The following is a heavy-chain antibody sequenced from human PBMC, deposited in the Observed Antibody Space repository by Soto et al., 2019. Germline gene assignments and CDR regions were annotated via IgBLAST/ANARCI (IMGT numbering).Heavy chain of an antibody. CDR3: ATDLGYCSSTSCSVVHNCFDP. J-gene: IGHJ5*02. Sequence: GASVKVSCKASGYTFTSYGITWVRQAPGQGLEWMGWISAYNGNTNYAQNLQGRVTMTTDTSTSTAYMELRSLRSDDTAVYYCATDLGYCSSTSCSVVHNCFDPWGQGTLVTVSS. V-gene: IGHV1-18*01. CDR1: GYTFTSYG. D-gene: IGHD2-2*01. CDR2: ISAYNGNT.